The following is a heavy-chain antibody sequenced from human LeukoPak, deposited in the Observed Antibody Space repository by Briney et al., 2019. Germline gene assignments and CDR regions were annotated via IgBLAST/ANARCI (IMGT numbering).Heavy chain of an antibody. D-gene: IGHD6-13*01. CDR3: ARVKQQLVPFHYYYYGMDV. Sequence: GGSLRLSCAASGFTFSSYGMHWVRQAPGKGLEWVAVIWYDGSNKYYADSVKGRFTISRDNSKNTLYLQMNSLRAEDTAVYYCARVKQQLVPFHYYYYGMDVWGQGTTVTVSS. CDR1: GFTFSSYG. V-gene: IGHV3-33*01. J-gene: IGHJ6*02. CDR2: IWYDGSNK.